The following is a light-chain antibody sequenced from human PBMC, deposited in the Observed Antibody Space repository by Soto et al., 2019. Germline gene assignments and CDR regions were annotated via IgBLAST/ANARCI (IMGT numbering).Light chain of an antibody. CDR2: GAS. CDR3: QQYNNWNRT. J-gene: IGKJ1*01. CDR1: QSVSSN. Sequence: EIVMTQSPATLSVSPGERATLSCRASQSVSSNLAWYQQKPGQAPRLLISGASTRDTGIPARFSGSGSGTEFPLTISSLQSEDFAVYYCQQYNNWNRTFGQGTKVEIK. V-gene: IGKV3-15*01.